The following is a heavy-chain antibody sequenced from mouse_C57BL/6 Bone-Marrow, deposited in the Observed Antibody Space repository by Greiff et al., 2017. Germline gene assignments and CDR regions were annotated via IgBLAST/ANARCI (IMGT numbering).Heavy chain of an antibody. J-gene: IGHJ4*01. CDR2: IDPETGGT. V-gene: IGHV1-15*01. D-gene: IGHD1-1*01. Sequence: VQLQQSGAELVRPGASVTLSCKASGYTFTDYEMHWVKQTPVHGLEWIGAIDPETGGTAYNQKFKGKAILTADKSSSTAYMELRSLTSADSAVYYCTRSGPLFYYYAMDYWGQGTSVTVSS. CDR1: GYTFTDYE. CDR3: TRSGPLFYYYAMDY.